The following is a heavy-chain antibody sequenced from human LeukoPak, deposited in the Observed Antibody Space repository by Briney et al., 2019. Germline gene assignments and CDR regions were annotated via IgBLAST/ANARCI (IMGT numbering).Heavy chain of an antibody. CDR3: AREEDFYYYMDV. V-gene: IGHV3-30*04. Sequence: GRSLRLSCAASGFTFSSYAMHWVRQAPGKGLEWVAVISYDGSNKYYADSVKGRFTISRDNSKNTLYLQMNSLRAEDTAVYYCAREEDFYYYMDVWGKGTTVTVSS. CDR1: GFTFSSYA. J-gene: IGHJ6*03. CDR2: ISYDGSNK.